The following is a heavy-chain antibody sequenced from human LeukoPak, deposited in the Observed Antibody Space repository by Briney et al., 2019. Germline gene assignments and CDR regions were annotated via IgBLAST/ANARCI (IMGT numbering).Heavy chain of an antibody. V-gene: IGHV3-48*01. CDR2: ISSSSTTT. J-gene: IGHJ4*02. CDR1: GFTFSGYS. Sequence: AGGSLRLSCAASGFTFSGYSMNWVRQAPGKGLEWVSYISSSSTTTYYTDPVKGRFTISRDNAKKSLFLQMNSLRAEDTAVYYCARGGSGYSAYDFDCWGQGILVTVSS. CDR3: ARGGSGYSAYDFDC. D-gene: IGHD5-12*01.